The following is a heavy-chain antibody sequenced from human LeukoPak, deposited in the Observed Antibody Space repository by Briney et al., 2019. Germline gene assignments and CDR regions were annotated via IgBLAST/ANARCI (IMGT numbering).Heavy chain of an antibody. D-gene: IGHD3-16*01. V-gene: IGHV3-23*01. J-gene: IGHJ4*02. CDR1: GFTFSSYA. CDR2: ISGSGGST. Sequence: PGGSLRLSCAASGFTFSSYAMSWVRQAPGKGLEWVSAISGSGGSTYYADSVKGRFTISRDNSKNTLYLQMNSLRAEDTAVYYCAKDDTHTQRDYNPMGQWGQGALVTVSS. CDR3: AKDDTHTQRDYNPMGQ.